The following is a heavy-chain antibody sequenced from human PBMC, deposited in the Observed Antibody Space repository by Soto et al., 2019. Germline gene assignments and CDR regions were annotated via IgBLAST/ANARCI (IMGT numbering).Heavy chain of an antibody. J-gene: IGHJ6*02. CDR3: TTTWRLRLLEWLPQGRDV. CDR2: IKSKTDGGTT. D-gene: IGHD3-3*01. Sequence: GGSLRLSCAASGFTFSNAWMSWVRQAPGKGLEWVGRIKSKTDGGTTDYAAPVKGRFTISRDDSKNTLYLQMNSLKTEDTAVYYCTTTWRLRLLEWLPQGRDVWGQGTTVTV. CDR1: GFTFSNAW. V-gene: IGHV3-15*01.